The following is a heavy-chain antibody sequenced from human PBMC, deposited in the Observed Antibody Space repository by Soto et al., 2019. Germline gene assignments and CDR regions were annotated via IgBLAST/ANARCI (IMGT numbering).Heavy chain of an antibody. J-gene: IGHJ6*02. V-gene: IGHV3-15*07. CDR1: GFSFIPAW. Sequence: EVQLVESGGGLVTPGGSLTLSFAASGFSFIPAWMNWVRQAPGKGLEWVGLIKSKGGGGTADYAAPVKGRFIISRDDSKNTIYLQMNSLKPEDTALYYCIWQQDFYYGRAVWGQGTTVTVSS. CDR2: IKSKGGGGTA. D-gene: IGHD6-13*01. CDR3: IWQQDFYYGRAV.